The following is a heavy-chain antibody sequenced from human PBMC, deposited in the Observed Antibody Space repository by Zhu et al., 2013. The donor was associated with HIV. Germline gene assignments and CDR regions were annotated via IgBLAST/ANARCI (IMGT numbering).Heavy chain of an antibody. CDR3: ARDLYSTSSRSFDI. CDR2: ISVYNGNT. CDR1: GYTFYNYA. V-gene: IGHV1-18*01. J-gene: IGHJ3*02. D-gene: IGHD6-6*01. Sequence: QVQLVQSGAEVKKPGASVKVSCKASGYTFYNYAISWVRQAPGQGLEWMGWISVYNGNTKYAQKVQGRVTMTTDTSTSTAYMELRSLRSDDTAVYYCARDLYSTSSRSFDIVGQGTMVTVSS.